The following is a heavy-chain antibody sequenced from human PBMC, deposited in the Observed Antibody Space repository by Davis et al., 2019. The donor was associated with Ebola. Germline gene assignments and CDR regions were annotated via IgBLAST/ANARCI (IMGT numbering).Heavy chain of an antibody. CDR2: INPSGGST. Sequence: ASVKVSCKASGYTFTSYYMHWVRQAPGQGLEWMGIINPSGGSTSYAQKFQGRVTMTRDTSTSTVYMELSSLRSEDTAVYYCARDLCSSTSCYHWYFDLWGRGTLVTVSS. CDR3: ARDLCSSTSCYHWYFDL. J-gene: IGHJ2*01. V-gene: IGHV1-46*01. D-gene: IGHD2-2*01. CDR1: GYTFTSYY.